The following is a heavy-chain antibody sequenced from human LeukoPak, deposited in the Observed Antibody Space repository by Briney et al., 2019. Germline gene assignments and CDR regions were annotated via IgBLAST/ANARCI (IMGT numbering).Heavy chain of an antibody. J-gene: IGHJ4*02. CDR3: ARGRGKVARLMDY. V-gene: IGHV4-34*01. CDR1: GGSFSGNY. D-gene: IGHD2-15*01. Sequence: SETLSLTCGVYGGSFSGNYWTWIRQSPGKGLEWIGEINHSGTTNYNPSVKSRVTISVDTSKNQFFLKLNSVTAADTAVYYCARGRGKVARLMDYWGQGNLGTVSS. CDR2: INHSGTT.